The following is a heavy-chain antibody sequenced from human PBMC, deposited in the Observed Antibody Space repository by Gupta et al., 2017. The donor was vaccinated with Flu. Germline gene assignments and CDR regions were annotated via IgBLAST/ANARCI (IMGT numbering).Heavy chain of an antibody. J-gene: IGHJ5*02. CDR2: MSYDGSNE. Sequence: ASGIIFSDYGMHWVRQAPGKGLEWMAVMSYDGSNEYYADCVKGRFTISRDNSKNKLDLQMNSLRAEDTAVYDCAPRYGSTLWYFDPWGQGTLVTVSS. CDR3: APRYGSTLWYFDP. D-gene: IGHD6-13*01. CDR1: GIIFSDYG. V-gene: IGHV3-30*03.